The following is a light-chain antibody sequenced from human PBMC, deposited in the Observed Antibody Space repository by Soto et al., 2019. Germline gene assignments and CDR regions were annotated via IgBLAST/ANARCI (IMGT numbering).Light chain of an antibody. CDR1: QSSGNW. CDR2: KAS. V-gene: IGKV1-5*03. J-gene: IGKJ3*01. Sequence: RNQNPSSLSESGGDRVNLTCRASQSSGNWLNWYQQKPGKAHKLLIYKASSLDSGVQTRFSGSGSGTDFNSTICSRQPEAVATYYCQRYNSYGLGAGAKVVIK. CDR3: QRYNSYG.